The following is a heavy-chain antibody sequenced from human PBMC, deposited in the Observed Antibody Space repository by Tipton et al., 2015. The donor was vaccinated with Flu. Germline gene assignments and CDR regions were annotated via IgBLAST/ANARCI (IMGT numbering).Heavy chain of an antibody. V-gene: IGHV4-59*01. CDR3: VRRVAVTGIYGFDI. Sequence: TLSLTCTVSGGSMKIYYWCWIRQPPGKGLEWIGYVYYTGSNNYNPSLKSRVTMSVDTSKKQFSLNLSSVTAADTAVYFCVRRVAVTGIYGFDIWGQGTLVTVSS. J-gene: IGHJ3*02. CDR2: VYYTGSN. CDR1: GGSMKIYY. D-gene: IGHD6-19*01.